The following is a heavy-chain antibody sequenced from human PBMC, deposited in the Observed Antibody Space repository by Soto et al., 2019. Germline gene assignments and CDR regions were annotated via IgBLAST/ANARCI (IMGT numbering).Heavy chain of an antibody. CDR3: AHPRGYGVFDAVDI. D-gene: IGHD4-17*01. Sequence: GGSQRVSCAASGFFFITYAMNWVRQAAGKGLEWVSAISNNGYDTYYAESVRGRFTISRDNSINTLYLQMSRLRTEDTAVYYCAHPRGYGVFDAVDIWGQGTMVTVSS. V-gene: IGHV3-23*01. CDR1: GFFFITYA. CDR2: ISNNGYDT. J-gene: IGHJ3*02.